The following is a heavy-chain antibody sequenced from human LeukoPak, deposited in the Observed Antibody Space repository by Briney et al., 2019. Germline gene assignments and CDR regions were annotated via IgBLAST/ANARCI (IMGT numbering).Heavy chain of an antibody. V-gene: IGHV3-15*01. Sequence: AGGSLRLSCAASGFTFSNAWMSWVRQAPGKGLEWVGRIKSKTDGGTTDYAAPVKGRFTISRDDSKNTLYLQMNSLRAEDTAVYYCARTGQDGDYSYFQHWGQGTLVTVSS. CDR2: IKSKTDGGTT. CDR1: GFTFSNAW. J-gene: IGHJ1*01. CDR3: ARTGQDGDYSYFQH. D-gene: IGHD4-17*01.